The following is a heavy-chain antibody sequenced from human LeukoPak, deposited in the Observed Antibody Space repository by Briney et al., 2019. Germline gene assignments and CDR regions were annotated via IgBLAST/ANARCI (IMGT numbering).Heavy chain of an antibody. CDR1: GYTFTGYY. Sequence: ASVKVSCKASGYTFTGYYMHWVRQAPGQGLEWMGWINPNSGGTNYAQKFQGRVTMTRDTSISTAYMELSRLRSDDTAVYYCAREHCSGGSCYSIDWGQGTLVTVSS. V-gene: IGHV1-2*02. CDR2: INPNSGGT. D-gene: IGHD2-15*01. J-gene: IGHJ4*02. CDR3: AREHCSGGSCYSID.